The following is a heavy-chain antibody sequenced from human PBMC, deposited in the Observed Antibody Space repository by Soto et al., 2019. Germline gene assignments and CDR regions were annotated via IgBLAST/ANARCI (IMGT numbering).Heavy chain of an antibody. Sequence: PGGSLRLSCSASGFTFSSYAMHWVRQAPGKGLEYVSAISSNGGSTYYADSVKGRFTISRDNSKNTLYLQMSSLSAEDTAVYYCVKRGSWYVDYYYYGMDVWGQGTTVTVSS. V-gene: IGHV3-64D*08. CDR3: VKRGSWYVDYYYYGMDV. CDR2: ISSNGGST. CDR1: GFTFSSYA. D-gene: IGHD6-13*01. J-gene: IGHJ6*02.